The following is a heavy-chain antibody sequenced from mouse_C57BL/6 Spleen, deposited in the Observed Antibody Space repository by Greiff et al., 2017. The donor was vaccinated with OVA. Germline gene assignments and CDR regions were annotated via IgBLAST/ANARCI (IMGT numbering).Heavy chain of an antibody. J-gene: IGHJ3*01. CDR2: IWWGDAT. V-gene: IGHV8-8*01. D-gene: IGHD3-2*02. Sequence: QVTLKESGPGILQPSQTLSLTCSFSGFSLSTFGMGVGWIRQPSGKGLDWLAHIWWGDATSSNPSLKTRLPLSKDTSNNQVFLKIDNVDTADTATYYCARHLVSSGFAYWGQGTLVTVSA. CDR1: GFSLSTFGMG. CDR3: ARHLVSSGFAY.